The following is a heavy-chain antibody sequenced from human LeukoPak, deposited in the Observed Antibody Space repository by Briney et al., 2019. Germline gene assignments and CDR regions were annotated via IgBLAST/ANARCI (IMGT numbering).Heavy chain of an antibody. V-gene: IGHV3-53*01. CDR3: ARGVVVTLGTYYFDY. CDR1: GFAVSSNY. J-gene: IGHJ4*02. D-gene: IGHD2-21*02. Sequence: NPGGSLRLSCAASGFAVSSNYISWVRQAPGKGLEGVSVIYSGGSTYYADSVKGRFTISRDNSKNTLYLQMNSLRVEDTAVYYCARGVVVTLGTYYFDYWGQGTLVTVSS. CDR2: IYSGGST.